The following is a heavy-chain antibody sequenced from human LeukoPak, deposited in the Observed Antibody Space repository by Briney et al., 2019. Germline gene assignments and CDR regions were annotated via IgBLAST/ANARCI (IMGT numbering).Heavy chain of an antibody. J-gene: IGHJ4*02. D-gene: IGHD6-19*01. V-gene: IGHV4-39*01. Sequence: SETLSLTCTVSGGSLSSSSYYWGWIRQPPGKGLEWIGSIYYTGSTYYNPSLKSRVTISVDTSKNQFSLKLSSVTAADTAVYYCARLVAVASTRYFDYWGQGTLVTVSS. CDR3: ARLVAVASTRYFDY. CDR1: GGSLSSSSYY. CDR2: IYYTGST.